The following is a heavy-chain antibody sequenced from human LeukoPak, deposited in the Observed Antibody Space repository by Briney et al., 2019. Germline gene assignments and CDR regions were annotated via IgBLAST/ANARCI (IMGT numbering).Heavy chain of an antibody. CDR1: GFTFSSYA. CDR2: ISGSGGSA. D-gene: IGHD2-21*02. Sequence: GGSLRLSCAASGFTFSSYAMSWVRQAPGKGLEWVSAISGSGGSAYYADSVKGRFTISRDNSKNTLFLQMNSLRAEDTAVYYCARGRRDCSGDCYVAFDIWGQGTMVTVSS. V-gene: IGHV3-23*01. CDR3: ARGRRDCSGDCYVAFDI. J-gene: IGHJ3*02.